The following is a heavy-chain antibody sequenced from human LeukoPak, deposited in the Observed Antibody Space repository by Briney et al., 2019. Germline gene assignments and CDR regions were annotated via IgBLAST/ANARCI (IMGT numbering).Heavy chain of an antibody. CDR1: GGSISSYY. J-gene: IGHJ6*04. V-gene: IGHV4-59*01. D-gene: IGHD3-10*01. CDR3: ARAPLFGMDV. Sequence: KPSETLSLTCTVSGGSISSYYWSWIRQPPGKGLEWIGYIYYSGSTNYNPSLKSRVTISVDTSMNQFSLKLSSVTAADTAVYYCARAPLFGMDVWGKGTTVTVSS. CDR2: IYYSGST.